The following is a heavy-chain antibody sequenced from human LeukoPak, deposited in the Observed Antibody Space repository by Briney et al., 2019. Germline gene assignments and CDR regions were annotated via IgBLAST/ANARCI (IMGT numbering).Heavy chain of an antibody. D-gene: IGHD6-19*01. J-gene: IGHJ4*02. CDR1: VGSISSSSYY. CDR2: IYYSGST. Sequence: PSETLSLTCTVSVGSISSSSYYWGWIRQPPGKGLEWIGSIYYSGSTYYNPSLKSRVTISVDTSKNQFSLKLSSVTAADTAVYYCARHAGQWLGLKAHFDYWGQGTLVTVSS. V-gene: IGHV4-39*01. CDR3: ARHAGQWLGLKAHFDY.